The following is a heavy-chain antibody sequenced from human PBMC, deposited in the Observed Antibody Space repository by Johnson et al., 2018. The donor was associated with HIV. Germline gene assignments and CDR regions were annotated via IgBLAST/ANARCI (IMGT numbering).Heavy chain of an antibody. J-gene: IGHJ3*02. D-gene: IGHD3-10*01. CDR1: GFTFSSYD. Sequence: MLLVESGGGVVQPGGSLRLSCAASGFTFSSYDMHWVRQATGKGLEWVSVIYSGGSTYYADSVKGRFTISRDNSKNTLYLQMNSLRAEDTAVYYCARDSGVPGNDAFDIWGQGTMVTVSS. CDR2: IYSGGST. CDR3: ARDSGVPGNDAFDI. V-gene: IGHV3-66*01.